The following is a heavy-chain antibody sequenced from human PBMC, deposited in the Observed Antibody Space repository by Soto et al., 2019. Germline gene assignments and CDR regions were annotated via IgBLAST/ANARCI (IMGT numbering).Heavy chain of an antibody. J-gene: IGHJ4*02. Sequence: SETLSLTCTVSGGSISSGGYYWSWIRQHPGKGLEWIGYIYYSGSTYYNPSLKSRVTISVDTSKNQFSLKLSSVTAADTAVYYCATYGSGTYKPTTFDYWGQGALVTVSS. CDR2: IYYSGST. D-gene: IGHD3-10*01. CDR1: GGSISSGGYY. CDR3: ATYGSGTYKPTTFDY. V-gene: IGHV4-31*03.